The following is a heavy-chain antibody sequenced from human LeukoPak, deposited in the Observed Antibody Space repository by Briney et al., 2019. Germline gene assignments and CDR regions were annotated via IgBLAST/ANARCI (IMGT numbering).Heavy chain of an antibody. D-gene: IGHD4-11*01. CDR3: AREMSVTTSYYFDY. CDR2: IYSGGST. Sequence: GGSLRLSCAASGFTVSSNYMSWVRQAPGKGLEWVSVIYSGGSTYYADSVKGRFTISRDNSKNTLYLQMNSLRAEDTAVYHCAREMSVTTSYYFDYWGQGTLVTVSS. J-gene: IGHJ4*02. CDR1: GFTVSSNY. V-gene: IGHV3-66*01.